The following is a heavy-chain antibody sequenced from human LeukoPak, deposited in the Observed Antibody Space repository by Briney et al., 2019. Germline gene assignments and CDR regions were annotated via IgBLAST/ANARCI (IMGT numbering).Heavy chain of an antibody. V-gene: IGHV4-30-4*08. CDR2: VYYDGST. Sequence: PSQTLSLTCTVSGDSFSSANYYWTWVRQPPGKGLEWIGYVYYDGSTYYHPPLQSRLAISVDTSKNQFSLNLTSVAAADTAVYYCVRGLTGYSYFFDYWGQGALVTVSS. J-gene: IGHJ4*02. CDR1: GDSFSSANYY. D-gene: IGHD3-10*01. CDR3: VRGLTGYSYFFDY.